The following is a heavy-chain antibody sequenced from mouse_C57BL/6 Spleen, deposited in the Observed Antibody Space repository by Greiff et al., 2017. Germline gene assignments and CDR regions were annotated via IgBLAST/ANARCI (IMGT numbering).Heavy chain of an antibody. Sequence: EVKLMESGPELVKPGASVKISCKASGYSFTDYNMNWVKQSNGKSLEWIGVINPNYGTTSYNQKFKGKATLTVDQSSSTAYMQLNSLTSEDSAVYYGAREGHITTVVAKYFDYWGQGTTLTVSS. V-gene: IGHV1-39*01. CDR2: INPNYGTT. J-gene: IGHJ2*01. CDR3: AREGHITTVVAKYFDY. CDR1: GYSFTDYN. D-gene: IGHD1-1*01.